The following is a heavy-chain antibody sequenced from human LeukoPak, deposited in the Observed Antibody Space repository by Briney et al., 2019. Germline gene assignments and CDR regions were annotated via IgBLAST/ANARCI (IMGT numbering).Heavy chain of an antibody. CDR1: GFTFSSYG. CDR2: IRYDGGNK. Sequence: GGSLRLSCAASGFTFSSYGMHWVRQAPGKGLEWVAFIRYDGGNKYYADSVKGRFTISRDNSKNTLYLQMNSLRAEDTAVYYCAKDRVAGTQSLDYWGQGTLVTVSS. J-gene: IGHJ4*02. CDR3: AKDRVAGTQSLDY. D-gene: IGHD6-19*01. V-gene: IGHV3-30*02.